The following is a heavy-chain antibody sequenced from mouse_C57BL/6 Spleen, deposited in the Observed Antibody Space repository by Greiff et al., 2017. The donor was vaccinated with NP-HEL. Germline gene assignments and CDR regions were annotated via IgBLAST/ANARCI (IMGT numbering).Heavy chain of an antibody. Sequence: VQLQQSGPELVKPGASVKIPCKASGYTFTDYNMDWVKQSHGKSLEWIGDINPNNGGTIYNQKFKGKATLTVDRSSSTAYMELRSLTSEDTAVYYCARAVRGYGYFDVWGTGTTVTVSS. CDR2: INPNNGGT. CDR1: GYTFTDYN. CDR3: ARAVRGYGYFDV. J-gene: IGHJ1*03. D-gene: IGHD3-3*01. V-gene: IGHV1-18*01.